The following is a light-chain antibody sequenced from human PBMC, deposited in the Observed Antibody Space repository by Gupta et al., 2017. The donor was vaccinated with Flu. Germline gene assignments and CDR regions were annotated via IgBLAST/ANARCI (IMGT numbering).Light chain of an antibody. J-gene: IGLJ3*02. Sequence: QSALTQPASVSGSPGQSITISCTGTSSNIGGYNYVSWYQQHPGKAPKLMMSGVSDRPSGVSNRFSGSKSGNTASLTISGLQAEDEADYYCSSYTSRSTWVFGGGTRLTVL. CDR3: SSYTSRSTWV. V-gene: IGLV2-14*01. CDR2: GVS. CDR1: SSNIGGYNY.